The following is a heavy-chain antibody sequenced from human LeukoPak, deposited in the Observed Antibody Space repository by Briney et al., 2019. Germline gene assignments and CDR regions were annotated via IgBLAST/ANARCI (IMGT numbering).Heavy chain of an antibody. D-gene: IGHD3-10*02. V-gene: IGHV3-74*01. CDR1: GFTFSTSW. CDR2: INGDGSST. CDR3: GSPRTFSGRNVLDM. J-gene: IGHJ3*02. Sequence: QPGGSLRLSCAASGFTFSTSWMHWVRQAPGKGLVWVSRINGDGSSTSYADSVKGRFTISRDNAKNTLYLQMNGLRAEDTAVYYCGSPRTFSGRNVLDMWGQGTMVTVSS.